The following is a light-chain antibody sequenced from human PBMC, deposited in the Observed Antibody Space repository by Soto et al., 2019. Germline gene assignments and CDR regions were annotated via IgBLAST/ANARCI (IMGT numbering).Light chain of an antibody. J-gene: IGKJ1*01. CDR2: GAS. CDR1: QSVNSDY. Sequence: EIVLTQSPGTLSLSPGERATLSCRASQSVNSDYLAWFQQKPGQAPRLLIYGASSRATGIPDRFSGSGSGTDFTLTISRLEPEDFAVYYCQQYGSSPWTFGQGTKVDIK. V-gene: IGKV3-20*01. CDR3: QQYGSSPWT.